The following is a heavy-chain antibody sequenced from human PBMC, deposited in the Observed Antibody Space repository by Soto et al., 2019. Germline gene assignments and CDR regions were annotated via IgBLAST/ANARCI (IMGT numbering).Heavy chain of an antibody. V-gene: IGHV4-59*01. CDR1: GGSISSYY. CDR2: IYYSGST. D-gene: IGHD2-2*02. Sequence: QVQLQESGPGLVKPSETLSLTCTVSGGSISSYYWSWIRQPPGKGLEWIGYIYYSGSTNYNPSLKIRVTISVDTSKNQFSLKLSSVTAADTAVYYCARSRGDVVVPAAISFYFDYWGQGTLVTVSS. CDR3: ARSRGDVVVPAAISFYFDY. J-gene: IGHJ4*02.